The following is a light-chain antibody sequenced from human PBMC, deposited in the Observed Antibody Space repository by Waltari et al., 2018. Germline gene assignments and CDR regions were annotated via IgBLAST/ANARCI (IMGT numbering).Light chain of an antibody. CDR3: QQYYIAPWT. Sequence: DVVMTQSPDSLAVSLGERATINCKSTQSVSYSHDNKNYFAWFQQKPGQPPKLLIYWASTRESGVPDRFTGSGSGTDFTLTIKSLQAEDVAVYYCQQYYIAPWTFGQGSKVEIK. J-gene: IGKJ1*01. V-gene: IGKV4-1*01. CDR1: QSVSYSHDNKNY. CDR2: WAS.